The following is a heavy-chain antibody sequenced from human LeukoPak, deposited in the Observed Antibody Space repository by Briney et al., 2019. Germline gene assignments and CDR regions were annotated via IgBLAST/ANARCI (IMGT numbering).Heavy chain of an antibody. D-gene: IGHD5-18*01. CDR1: GYTFTSYD. CDR3: AKANTAMACFDY. J-gene: IGHJ4*02. Sequence: ASVTVSCTASGYTFTSYDINWVRQAPGQGLEWMGWMNPNSGNTGYAQKFQGRVTMTRNTSISTAYMELSSLRSEDTAVYYCAKANTAMACFDYWGQGTLVTVSS. CDR2: MNPNSGNT. V-gene: IGHV1-8*01.